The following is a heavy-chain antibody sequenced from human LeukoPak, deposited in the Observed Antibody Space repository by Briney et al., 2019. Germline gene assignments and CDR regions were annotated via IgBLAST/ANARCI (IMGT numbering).Heavy chain of an antibody. CDR2: IYTSGST. Sequence: SETLSLTCTVSGGSISSGSYYWSWIRQPAGKGLEWIGRIYTSGSTNYNPSLKSRVTISVDTSKNQFSLKLSSVTAADTAVYYCATLRFLEWLSPGDYFDYWGQGTLVTDSS. V-gene: IGHV4-61*02. CDR3: ATLRFLEWLSPGDYFDY. CDR1: GGSISSGSYY. J-gene: IGHJ4*02. D-gene: IGHD3-3*01.